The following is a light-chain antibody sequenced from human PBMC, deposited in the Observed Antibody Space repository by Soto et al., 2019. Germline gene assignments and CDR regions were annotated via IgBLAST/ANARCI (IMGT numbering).Light chain of an antibody. CDR3: CSYAGSYTFV. Sequence: QSVLTQPASVSGSPGQSITISCTGTSGDIGSYNRVSWYQQHPGKAPKLIIYEVTDRPSGVSNRFSGSKSDNTASLTISGLQAEDEADYYCCSYAGSYTFVFGIGTKVTVL. CDR1: SGDIGSYNR. CDR2: EVT. J-gene: IGLJ1*01. V-gene: IGLV2-23*02.